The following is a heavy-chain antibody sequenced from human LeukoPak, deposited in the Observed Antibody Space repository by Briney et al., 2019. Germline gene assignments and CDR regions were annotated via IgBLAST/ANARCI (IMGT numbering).Heavy chain of an antibody. CDR3: ARVGGTVIQAPGFDY. D-gene: IGHD4-17*01. CDR1: GGTFSSYA. V-gene: IGHV1-69*01. CDR2: IIPIFGTA. Sequence: SVKVSCKASGGTFSSYAISWVRQAPGQGLEWMGGIIPIFGTANYAQKFQGRVTITADESTSTAYMELSSLRSEDTAVYYCARVGGTVIQAPGFDYWGQGTLVTVSS. J-gene: IGHJ4*02.